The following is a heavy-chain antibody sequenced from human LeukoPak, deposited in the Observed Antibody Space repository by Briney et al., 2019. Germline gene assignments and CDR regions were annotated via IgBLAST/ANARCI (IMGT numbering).Heavy chain of an antibody. J-gene: IGHJ1*01. Sequence: PSETLSLTCAVYGGFFSGYYWSWIRQPPGKGREWIGEINHSGRTNYNPPLKSRGTISVDPSKNQFSLKLSSVTPAGPGVGCCAGVGGYGRAGSLLPSSWPAEYFQHWGQGTLVTVSS. CDR2: INHSGRT. CDR3: AGVGGYGRAGSLLPSSWPAEYFQH. V-gene: IGHV4-34*01. CDR1: GGFFSGYY. D-gene: IGHD6-13*01.